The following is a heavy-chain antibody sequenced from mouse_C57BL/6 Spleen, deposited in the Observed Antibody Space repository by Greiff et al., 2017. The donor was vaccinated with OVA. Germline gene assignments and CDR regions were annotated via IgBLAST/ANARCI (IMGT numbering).Heavy chain of an antibody. CDR1: GFTFNTYA. CDR2: IRSKSSNYAT. Sequence: EVKLVESGGGLVQPKGSLKLSCAASGFTFNTYAMHWVRQTPGQGLEWVARIRSKSSNYATYYADSVKDRFTIYRDESQSMLYLQMNNLQTEETARYYCVRCQLRYYYAMDDWGQGTSVTVSS. V-gene: IGHV10-3*01. D-gene: IGHD4-1*02. CDR3: VRCQLRYYYAMDD. J-gene: IGHJ4*01.